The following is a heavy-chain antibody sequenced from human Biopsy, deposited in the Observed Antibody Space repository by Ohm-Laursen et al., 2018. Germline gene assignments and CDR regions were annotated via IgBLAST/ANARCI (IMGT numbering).Heavy chain of an antibody. CDR2: MWSDGINK. CDR1: GFAFSYYG. J-gene: IGHJ5*02. CDR3: ARDDDTTGHYMTLNH. Sequence: RSLRLSCAASGFAFSYYGLHWVRQAPGKGLQWVAVMWSDGINKNYADSVKGRFTVSRDNSNNVLYLQMSSLRDEDSAVYYCARDDDTTGHYMTLNHWGQGTLVTVSS. V-gene: IGHV3-33*01. D-gene: IGHD3-9*01.